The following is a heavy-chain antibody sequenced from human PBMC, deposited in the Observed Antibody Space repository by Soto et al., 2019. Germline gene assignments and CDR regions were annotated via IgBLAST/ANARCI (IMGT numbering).Heavy chain of an antibody. Sequence: PGGSLRLSCAASGFTFSSYAMHWVRQAPGKGLEWVAVISYDGSNKYYADSVKGRFTISRDNSKNTLYLQMNSLRAEDTAVYYCASLLRYFGWQQNYYYYMDVWGKGTTVTVSS. CDR1: GFTFSSYA. CDR2: ISYDGSNK. CDR3: ASLLRYFGWQQNYYYYMDV. D-gene: IGHD3-9*01. V-gene: IGHV3-30-3*01. J-gene: IGHJ6*03.